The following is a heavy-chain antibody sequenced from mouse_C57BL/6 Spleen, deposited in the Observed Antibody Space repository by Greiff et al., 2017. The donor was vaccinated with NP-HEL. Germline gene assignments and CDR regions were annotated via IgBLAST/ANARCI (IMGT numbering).Heavy chain of an antibody. D-gene: IGHD1-1*01. Sequence: EVQLQQSGAELVRPGASVKLSCTASGFNIKDDYMHWVKQRPEQGLEWIGWIDPENGDTEYASKFQGKATITADTSSNTAYLQLSSLTSEDTAVYYCTTTIPTVVATRYFDVWGTGTTVTVSS. V-gene: IGHV14-4*01. J-gene: IGHJ1*03. CDR2: IDPENGDT. CDR3: TTTIPTVVATRYFDV. CDR1: GFNIKDDY.